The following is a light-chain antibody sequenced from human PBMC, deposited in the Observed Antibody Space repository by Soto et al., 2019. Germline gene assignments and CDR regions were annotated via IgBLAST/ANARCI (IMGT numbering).Light chain of an antibody. CDR1: SSNIGNNY. V-gene: IGLV1-51*01. J-gene: IGLJ2*01. CDR2: DNN. CDR3: ATWDGSLPAEV. Sequence: QSVLTQPPSVSAAPGQTVTISCSGSSSNIGNNYVSWYQQLPGTAPKLLIYDNNKRPSGIPDRFSSSKSGTSGTLDITGLQTGDEADYYCATWDGSLPAEVFGGGTKLTVL.